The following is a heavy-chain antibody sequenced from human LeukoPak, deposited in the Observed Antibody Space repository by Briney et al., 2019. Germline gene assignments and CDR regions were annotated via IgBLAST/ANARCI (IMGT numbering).Heavy chain of an antibody. V-gene: IGHV4-59*08. CDR2: IYYSGST. CDR1: GGSISSYY. D-gene: IGHD2-2*01. Sequence: SETLSLTCTVSGGSISSYYWSWIRQPPGKGLEWIGYIYYSGSTNYNPSLKSRVTISVDTSKNQFSLKLSSVTAADTAVYFCARVRGSAAPFDDWGQGTLVTVSS. CDR3: ARVRGSAAPFDD. J-gene: IGHJ4*02.